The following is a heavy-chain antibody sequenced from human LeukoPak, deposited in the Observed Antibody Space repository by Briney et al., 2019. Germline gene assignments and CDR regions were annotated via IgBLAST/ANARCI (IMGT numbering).Heavy chain of an antibody. CDR1: GGYITSYY. CDR2: IYYSGST. Sequence: PSETLSLTCTVSGGYITSYYWSWIRQPPGKGLEWIGYIYYSGSTNYNPSLKSRVTISVDASKNQFSLKLSSVTAADTAVYYCAREAGRAAAIDYWGQGTLVTVSS. V-gene: IGHV4-59*01. D-gene: IGHD2-2*01. J-gene: IGHJ4*02. CDR3: AREAGRAAAIDY.